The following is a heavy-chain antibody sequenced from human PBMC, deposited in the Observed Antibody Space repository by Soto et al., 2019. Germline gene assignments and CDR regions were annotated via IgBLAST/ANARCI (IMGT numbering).Heavy chain of an antibody. CDR2: ISYDGSNK. V-gene: IGHV3-30-3*01. CDR3: ARVKTAEAGKEYDAFAI. CDR1: GFTFSSYA. J-gene: IGHJ3*02. D-gene: IGHD6-13*01. Sequence: QVQLVESGGGVVQPGRSLRLSCAASGFTFSSYAMHWVRQAPGKGLEWVAVISYDGSNKYYADSVKGRFTISKDNSKNVLYLQMNSLSAEDTAVYYCARVKTAEAGKEYDAFAIWGQGTMVTVSS.